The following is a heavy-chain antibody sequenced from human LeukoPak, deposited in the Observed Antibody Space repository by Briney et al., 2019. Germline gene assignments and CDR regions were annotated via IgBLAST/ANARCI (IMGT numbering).Heavy chain of an antibody. CDR2: IWYDGSNK. D-gene: IGHD3-22*01. V-gene: IGHV3-33*06. CDR1: GFTFSSYG. J-gene: IGHJ4*02. CDR3: AKPRNYYDSEYYFDY. Sequence: GRSLRLSCAASGFTFSSYGMHWVRQAPGKGLEWVAVIWYDGSNKYYADSVKGRFTISRDNSKNTLYLQMNSLRAEDTAVHYCAKPRNYYDSEYYFDYWGQGTLVTVSS.